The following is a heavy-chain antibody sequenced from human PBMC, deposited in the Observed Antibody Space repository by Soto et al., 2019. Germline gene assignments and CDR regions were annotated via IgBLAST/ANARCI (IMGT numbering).Heavy chain of an antibody. CDR3: ARRYGWLYFDY. CDR2: IFYSGST. D-gene: IGHD6-19*01. CDR1: GDSSSSSDYF. V-gene: IGHV4-39*01. J-gene: IGHJ4*02. Sequence: SETMSVTSTVSGDSSSSSDYFWGWIRQPPGKGLEWIGTIFYSGSTYYNPSLKSRVTISVDTSKNQFSLRLISVTAADTALYYCARRYGWLYFDYWGQGSLVTVSS.